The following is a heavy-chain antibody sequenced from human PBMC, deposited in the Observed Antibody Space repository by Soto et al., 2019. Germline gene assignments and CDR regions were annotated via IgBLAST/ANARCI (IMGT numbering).Heavy chain of an antibody. CDR2: IYTSGST. V-gene: IGHV4-4*07. CDR3: ARGPAYYDSGPLYY. D-gene: IGHD3-22*01. CDR1: GGSIGSYY. Sequence: SETLSLTCTVSGGSIGSYYWSWIRQPAGKGLEWIGRIYTSGSTNYNPSLKSRVTMSVDTSKNQFSLKLSSVTAADTAVYYCARGPAYYDSGPLYYWGQGTLVTVSS. J-gene: IGHJ4*02.